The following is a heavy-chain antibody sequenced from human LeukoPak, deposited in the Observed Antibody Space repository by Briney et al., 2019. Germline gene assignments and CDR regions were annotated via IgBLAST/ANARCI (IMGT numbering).Heavy chain of an antibody. CDR1: GSRFTSYW. CDR3: ARQSDYGDYGSGDY. J-gene: IGHJ4*02. D-gene: IGHD4-17*01. V-gene: IGHV5-51*01. CDR2: IYPGDSDT. Sequence: GESLKISCQGPGSRFTSYWIGWVRQMPGKGLEWMGIIYPGDSDTRYSPSFQGHVTISADKSISTAYLQWSSLKASDTAMYYCARQSDYGDYGSGDYWGQGTLVTVSS.